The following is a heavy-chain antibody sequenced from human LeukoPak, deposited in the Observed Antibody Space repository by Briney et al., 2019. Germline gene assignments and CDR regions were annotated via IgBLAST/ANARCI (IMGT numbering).Heavy chain of an antibody. CDR2: ISYSGGNT. CDR3: ARERGGDCYPPYGMDV. V-gene: IGHV3-23*01. J-gene: IGHJ6*02. D-gene: IGHD2-21*02. CDR1: GFTFSYYA. Sequence: GGSLRLSCAASGFTFSYYAMTWVRQAPGKGLEWVSVISYSGGNTYYADSVKGRFTISRDNSKNTLYLQMNSLRAEDTAVYYCARERGGDCYPPYGMDVCGQGTTLTVSS.